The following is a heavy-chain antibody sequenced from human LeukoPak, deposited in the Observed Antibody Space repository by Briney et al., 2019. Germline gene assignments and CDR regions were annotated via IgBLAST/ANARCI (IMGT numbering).Heavy chain of an antibody. CDR2: IYYSGST. V-gene: IGHV4-59*01. D-gene: IGHD3-9*01. CDR1: GDSIRSYY. CDR3: ARVLTGYFLPFDY. J-gene: IGHJ4*02. Sequence: SETLSLTCTVPGDSIRSYYWSWIRQPPGKGLEWIGYIYYSGSTNYNPSFKSRDTISVDTSKNQFSLKLSSVTAADTAVYYCARVLTGYFLPFDYWVQGTLVTVSS.